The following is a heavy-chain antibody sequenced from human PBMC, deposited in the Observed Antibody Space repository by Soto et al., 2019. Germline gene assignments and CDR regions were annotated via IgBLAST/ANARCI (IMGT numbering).Heavy chain of an antibody. V-gene: IGHV1-18*01. CDR1: GYTFTSYG. CDR2: ISAYNGNT. J-gene: IGHJ4*02. CDR3: ARPPTTTYGDYVDY. Sequence: GASVKVSCKASGYTFTSYGISWVRQAPGQGLEWMGWISAYNGNTNYAQKLQGRVTMTTDTSTSTAYMELSSLRSEDTAVYYCARPPTTTYGDYVDYWGQGTLVTVSS. D-gene: IGHD4-17*01.